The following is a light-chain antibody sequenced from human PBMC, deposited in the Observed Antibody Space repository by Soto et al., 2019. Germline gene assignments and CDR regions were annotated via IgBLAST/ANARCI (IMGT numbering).Light chain of an antibody. CDR2: DAS. J-gene: IGKJ2*01. CDR1: QTITTY. Sequence: DIQMTQSPSSLSASVGDRVTITCRASQTITTYLNWYQQKPGKAPKLLIYDASSLQSGVPSRFGGSGSGTHFTLTISCLQPEDSATYYCQQSYSTPMYTFGQGTKLEIK. CDR3: QQSYSTPMYT. V-gene: IGKV1-39*01.